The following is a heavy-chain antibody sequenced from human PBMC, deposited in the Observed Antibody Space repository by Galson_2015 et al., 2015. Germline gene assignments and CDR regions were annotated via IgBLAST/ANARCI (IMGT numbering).Heavy chain of an antibody. CDR2: ISSSSSYR. V-gene: IGHV3-11*05. CDR1: GFTFGDYY. Sequence: SLRLSCAASGFTFGDYYMSWIRQAPGKGLEWVSYISSSSSYRNYADSVKGRFTISRDNAKNSLYLQMNSLRVEDTAVYYCASEGAHSGYDWFYFQHWGQGTLVTVSS. J-gene: IGHJ1*01. D-gene: IGHD5-12*01. CDR3: ASEGAHSGYDWFYFQH.